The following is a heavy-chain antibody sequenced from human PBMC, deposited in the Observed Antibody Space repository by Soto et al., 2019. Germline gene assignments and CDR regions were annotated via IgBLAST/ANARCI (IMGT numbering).Heavy chain of an antibody. CDR1: GFTFSSYA. Sequence: PGGSLRLSCAASGFTFSSYAMSWVRQAPGKGLDWVSAISGNGGSTYYADSVKGRFTISRDNSKNTLYLQMNSLRAEDTAVYYCTTELLSSGSYYRSFDYWGQGTLVTVSS. CDR3: TTELLSSGSYYRSFDY. D-gene: IGHD3-10*01. J-gene: IGHJ4*02. CDR2: ISGNGGST. V-gene: IGHV3-23*01.